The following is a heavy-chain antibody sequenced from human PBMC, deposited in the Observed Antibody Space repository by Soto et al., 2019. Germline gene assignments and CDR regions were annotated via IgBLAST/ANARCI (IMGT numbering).Heavy chain of an antibody. CDR3: AREDAARIERWFDA. CDR1: GGSIISASYS. J-gene: IGHJ5*02. V-gene: IGHV4-31*11. CDR2: IYSSGST. Sequence: QVQLQESGPRLVKPSQTLSLSCAVSGGSIISASYSWNWIRQSPGMGREWIGHIYSSGSTYYNPSLKSRVSISVDTSNNQFSLKLTSVTAADTAVYFCAREDAARIERWFDAWGQGILVTVSS. D-gene: IGHD6-6*01.